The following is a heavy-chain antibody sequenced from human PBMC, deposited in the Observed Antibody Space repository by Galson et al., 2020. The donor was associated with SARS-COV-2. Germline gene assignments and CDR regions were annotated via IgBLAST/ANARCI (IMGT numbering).Heavy chain of an antibody. D-gene: IGHD2-2*01. CDR3: ATQLLFSFDY. Sequence: GGSLRLSCEASGFTFRSYGMHWVRQAPGKGLEWVAVISYDGSTKYYADSVKGRFTISRDNSKNTLYLQMNSLRAEDTAVYYCATQLLFSFDYWGQGTLVTVSS. V-gene: IGHV3-30*03. CDR2: ISYDGSTK. J-gene: IGHJ4*02. CDR1: GFTFRSYG.